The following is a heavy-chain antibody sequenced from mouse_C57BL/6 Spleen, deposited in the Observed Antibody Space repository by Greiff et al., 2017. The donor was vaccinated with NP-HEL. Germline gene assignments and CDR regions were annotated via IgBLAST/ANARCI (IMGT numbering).Heavy chain of an antibody. D-gene: IGHD2-4*01. CDR1: GFSLTSYA. Sequence: VKLMESGPGLVAPSQSLSITCTVSGFSLTSYAISWVRQPPGKGLEWLGVIWTGGGTNYNSALKSRLSISKDNSKSQVFLKMNSLQTDDTARYYCARRGDYLYYYAMDYWGQGTSVTVSS. CDR2: IWTGGGT. J-gene: IGHJ4*01. V-gene: IGHV2-9-1*01. CDR3: ARRGDYLYYYAMDY.